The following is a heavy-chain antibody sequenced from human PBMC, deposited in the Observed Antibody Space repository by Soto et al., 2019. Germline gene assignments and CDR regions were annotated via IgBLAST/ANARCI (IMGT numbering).Heavy chain of an antibody. CDR1: GGSFSGYY. V-gene: IGHV4-34*01. CDR3: ARGAYSYGDDY. J-gene: IGHJ4*02. Sequence: SETLSLTCAVYGGSFSGYYWSWIRQPPGKGLEWIGEINHSGSTNYNPSLKSRVTISVDTSKNQFSLKLSSVTAADTAVHYCARGAYSYGDDYWSQGTLVTVSS. D-gene: IGHD5-18*01. CDR2: INHSGST.